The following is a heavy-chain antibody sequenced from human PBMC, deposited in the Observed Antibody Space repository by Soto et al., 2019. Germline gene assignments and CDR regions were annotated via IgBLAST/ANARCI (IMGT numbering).Heavy chain of an antibody. J-gene: IGHJ4*02. CDR2: INPSGGYT. CDR1: GYTFTKYF. V-gene: IGHV1-46*03. Sequence: ASVKVSCKASGYTFTKYFMHWVRQAPGQGLEWMGFINPSGGYTSYAEKFQGRVTMTSDTSTRTIYMELRSLRSEDTAVYFCARDYPPPHSYPFDSWGQGTLVTVS. D-gene: IGHD5-18*01. CDR3: ARDYPPPHSYPFDS.